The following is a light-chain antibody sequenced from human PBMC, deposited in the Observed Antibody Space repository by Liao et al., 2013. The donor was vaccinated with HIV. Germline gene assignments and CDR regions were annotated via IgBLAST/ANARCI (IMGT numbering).Light chain of an antibody. CDR1: SIGSKS. Sequence: SYELTQPSSLSVAPGKTARMTCGGNSIGSKSVHWYQQKPGQAPVLVISHDTDRPSGIPARFSGSSSGNTGTLTISGTQPMDEGDYYCQVWDRGPALFGGGTKLTVL. J-gene: IGLJ2*01. V-gene: IGLV3-21*01. CDR2: HDT. CDR3: QVWDRGPAL.